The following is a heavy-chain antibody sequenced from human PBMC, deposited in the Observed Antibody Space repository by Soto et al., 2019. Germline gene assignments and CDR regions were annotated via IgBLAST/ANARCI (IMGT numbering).Heavy chain of an antibody. CDR1: GFTFSSYA. D-gene: IGHD4-4*01. CDR3: AKDRPDPSLYSNYVFGWFDP. CDR2: ISGSGGST. J-gene: IGHJ5*02. V-gene: IGHV3-23*01. Sequence: EVQLLESGGGLVQPGGSLRLSCAASGFTFSSYAMSWVRQAPGKGLEWVSAISGSGGSTYYADSVKGRFTISRDNAKNTLYLQMNSLSAEDTAVYYCAKDRPDPSLYSNYVFGWFDPWGQGTLVTVSS.